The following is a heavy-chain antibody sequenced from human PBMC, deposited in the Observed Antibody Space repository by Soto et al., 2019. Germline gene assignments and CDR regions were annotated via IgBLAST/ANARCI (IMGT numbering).Heavy chain of an antibody. CDR2: TSSSTAAI. J-gene: IGHJ4*02. CDR3: ARGALAGLYFFDY. Sequence: EVQLVESGGGLVQPGGSLRLSCAASGFTLSTYDMNWVRQAPGKGLQWVSHTSSSTAAIVYADSVKGRITISRDTAKNSLYLQMNSLRDEDTAVYYCARGALAGLYFFDYWGQGILVTLSS. D-gene: IGHD6-19*01. CDR1: GFTLSTYD. V-gene: IGHV3-48*02.